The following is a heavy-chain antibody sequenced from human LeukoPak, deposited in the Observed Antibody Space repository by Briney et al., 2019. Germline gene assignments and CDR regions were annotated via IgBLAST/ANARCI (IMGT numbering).Heavy chain of an antibody. CDR2: IIPIFGTA. CDR1: GGTFSSYA. V-gene: IGHV1-69*05. Sequence: GFSVKVSCKASGGTFSSYAISWVRQAPGQGLEWMGGIIPIFGTANYAQKFQGRVTITTDESTSTAYMELSSLRSEDTAVYYCAGGGDYGDYLDGYWGQGTLVTVSS. D-gene: IGHD4-17*01. CDR3: AGGGDYGDYLDGY. J-gene: IGHJ4*02.